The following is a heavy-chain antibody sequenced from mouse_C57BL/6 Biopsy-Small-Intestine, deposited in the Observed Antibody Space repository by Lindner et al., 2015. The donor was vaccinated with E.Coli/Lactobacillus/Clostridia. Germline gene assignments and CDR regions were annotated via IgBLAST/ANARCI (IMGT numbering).Heavy chain of an antibody. V-gene: IGHV1-81*01. CDR3: ARSYYGSSYPYAMDY. CDR2: IYPRSGNT. J-gene: IGHJ4*01. D-gene: IGHD1-1*01. Sequence: VQLQESGAELARPGASVKLSCKASGYTFTSYGISWVKQRTGQGLEWIGEIYPRSGNTYYNEKFEGKATLTADKSSSTAYMELRSLTSEDSAVYFCARSYYGSSYPYAMDYWGQGTSVTVSS. CDR1: GYTFTSYG.